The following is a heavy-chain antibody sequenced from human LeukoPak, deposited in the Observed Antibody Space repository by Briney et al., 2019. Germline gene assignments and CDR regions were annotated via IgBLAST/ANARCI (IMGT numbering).Heavy chain of an antibody. CDR2: IKRDGSEK. D-gene: IGHD3-10*01. V-gene: IGHV3-7*01. J-gene: IGHJ4*02. CDR1: GFTFSTYW. CDR3: ARDQGHYYGSGSYYYFDY. Sequence: GGSLRLSCAASGFTFSTYWMSWVRQAPGKGLEWVANIKRDGSEKYYVDSLKGRFTISRDNAKNSLYLQMNSLRAEDTAVYYCARDQGHYYGSGSYYYFDYWGQGALVTVSS.